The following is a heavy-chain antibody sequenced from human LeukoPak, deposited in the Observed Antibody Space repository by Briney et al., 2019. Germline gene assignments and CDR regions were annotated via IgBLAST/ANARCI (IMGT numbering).Heavy chain of an antibody. D-gene: IGHD2-2*01. J-gene: IGHJ4*02. CDR2: INPNDGDT. Sequence: ASVRVSCKASGYTFTDYYMHWVRQAPGQGFEWMGWINPNDGDTNYAQKFQGRVTMTRDTSISTAHMEVSRLRSDDTAVYYCARANFLYCSSSTCLFDYWGQGTLVTASS. V-gene: IGHV1-2*02. CDR3: ARANFLYCSSSTCLFDY. CDR1: GYTFTDYY.